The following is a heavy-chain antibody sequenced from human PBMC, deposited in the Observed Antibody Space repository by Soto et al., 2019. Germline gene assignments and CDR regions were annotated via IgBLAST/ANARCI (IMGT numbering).Heavy chain of an antibody. D-gene: IGHD3-10*01. Sequence: GASVKVSCKASVYTYTSYAMHWVRQAPGQRLEWMGWINAGNGNTKYSQKFQGWVTMTRDTSISTAYMELSRLRSDDTAVYYCARAGGSGYGMDVWGQGTTVTVSS. CDR3: ARAGGSGYGMDV. CDR1: VYTYTSYA. J-gene: IGHJ6*02. V-gene: IGHV1-3*01. CDR2: INAGNGNT.